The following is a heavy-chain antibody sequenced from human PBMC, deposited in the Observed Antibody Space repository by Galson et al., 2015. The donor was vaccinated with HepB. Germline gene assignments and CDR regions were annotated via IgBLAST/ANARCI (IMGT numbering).Heavy chain of an antibody. V-gene: IGHV3-23*01. CDR2: ISASADST. CDR1: GFTFSISA. J-gene: IGHJ4*02. D-gene: IGHD6-6*01. CDR3: ARGGGSSAIRWFDY. Sequence: SLRLSCAASGFTFSISAMNWVRQAPGKGLEWVSTISASADSTYYADSVKGRFTISRDNSENTLFLQMNSLRAEDTAVYYCARGGGSSAIRWFDYWGQGALVTVSS.